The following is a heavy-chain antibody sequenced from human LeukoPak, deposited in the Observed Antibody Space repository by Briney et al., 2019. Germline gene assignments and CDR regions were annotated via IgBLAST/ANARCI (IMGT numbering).Heavy chain of an antibody. CDR3: ARERRLGWKGVFDY. V-gene: IGHV3-30-3*01. CDR2: ISYDGSNK. Sequence: GGSLRLSCAASGFTFSGFWMHWVRQAPGKGLEWVAVISYDGSNKYYADSVKGRFTISRDNSKNTLYLQMNSLRAEDTAVYYCARERRLGWKGVFDYWGQGTLVTVSS. CDR1: GFTFSGFW. D-gene: IGHD1-1*01. J-gene: IGHJ4*02.